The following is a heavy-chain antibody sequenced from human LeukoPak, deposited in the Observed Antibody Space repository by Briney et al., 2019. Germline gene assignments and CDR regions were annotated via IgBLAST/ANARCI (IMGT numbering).Heavy chain of an antibody. Sequence: GGSLRLSCAASGFTFSSYGMHWGRQAPGKGLEWVAVIWYDGSNEYYADSVKGRFTISRDNSKNTLYLQMNSLRAEDTAVYYCARSEGYYDSSGYYLNWFDPWGQGTLVTVSS. CDR1: GFTFSSYG. D-gene: IGHD3-22*01. CDR3: ARSEGYYDSSGYYLNWFDP. V-gene: IGHV3-33*08. CDR2: IWYDGSNE. J-gene: IGHJ5*02.